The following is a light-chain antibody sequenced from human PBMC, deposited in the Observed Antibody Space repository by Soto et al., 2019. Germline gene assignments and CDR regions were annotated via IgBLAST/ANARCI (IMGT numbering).Light chain of an antibody. CDR2: GAS. CDR1: QNITYY. Sequence: DIQMTQSPSSLSASVGDRVSITCRASQNITYYLNWYQQKAGKAPRLLIYGASSLQSGVPSRFSGSGSGTDFTLTISSLQPDDFATYYCQQSYTTPRTFGQGTKVEIK. J-gene: IGKJ1*01. CDR3: QQSYTTPRT. V-gene: IGKV1-39*01.